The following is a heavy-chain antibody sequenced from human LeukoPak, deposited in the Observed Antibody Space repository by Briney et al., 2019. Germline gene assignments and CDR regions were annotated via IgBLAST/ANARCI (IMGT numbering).Heavy chain of an antibody. CDR3: AKDHYDSSGYPFDY. V-gene: IGHV4-34*01. Sequence: SETLSLTCAVHGGSFSAYYWSWIRQSPEKGLEWIGEINHSGSTNYNPSLKSRVTISVDTPKNHFSLKLRSVTAADTAVYYCAKDHYDSSGYPFDYWGQGTLVTVSS. CDR1: GGSFSAYY. J-gene: IGHJ4*02. D-gene: IGHD3-22*01. CDR2: INHSGST.